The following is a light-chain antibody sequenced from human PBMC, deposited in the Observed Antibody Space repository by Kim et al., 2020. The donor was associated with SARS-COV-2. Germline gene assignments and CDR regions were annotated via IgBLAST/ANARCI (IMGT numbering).Light chain of an antibody. Sequence: EIVMTQSPATLSVSPGERATLSCRASQSVSSNLAWYQQKPGQAPRLLIYGASTRATGIPARFSGSGSGTEFTLTISSLQSEDFAVYYCQQYNNWPPLTFGGGNKVDIK. J-gene: IGKJ4*01. CDR3: QQYNNWPPLT. CDR2: GAS. V-gene: IGKV3-15*01. CDR1: QSVSSN.